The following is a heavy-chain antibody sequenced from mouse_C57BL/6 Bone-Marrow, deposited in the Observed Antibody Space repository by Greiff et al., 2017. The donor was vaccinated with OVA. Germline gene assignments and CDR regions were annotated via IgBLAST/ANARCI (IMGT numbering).Heavy chain of an antibody. D-gene: IGHD2-4*01. CDR1: GYTFTSYW. CDR2: IDPSDSYT. CDR3: AREGVLDDYDGEFDY. V-gene: IGHV1-59*01. J-gene: IGHJ2*01. Sequence: QVQLQQPGAELVRPGTSVKLSCKASGYTFTSYWMHWVKQRPGQGLEWIGVIDPSDSYTNYNQKFKGKATLTVDTSSSTAYMQLSSLTSEDSAVYYCAREGVLDDYDGEFDYWGQGTTLTVSS.